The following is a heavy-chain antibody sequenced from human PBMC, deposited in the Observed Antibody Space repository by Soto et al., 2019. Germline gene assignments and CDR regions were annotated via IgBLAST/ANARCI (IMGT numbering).Heavy chain of an antibody. CDR3: ARGVGATNYYYYGMDV. J-gene: IGHJ6*02. CDR2: INPNSGGT. Sequence: ASVKVSCKASGYTFTGYYMHWVRQAPGQGLEWMGWINPNSGGTNYAQKFQGWVTMTRDTSISTAYMELSRLRSDDTAVYYCARGVGATNYYYYGMDVWGQGTTVTVSS. V-gene: IGHV1-2*04. CDR1: GYTFTGYY. D-gene: IGHD1-26*01.